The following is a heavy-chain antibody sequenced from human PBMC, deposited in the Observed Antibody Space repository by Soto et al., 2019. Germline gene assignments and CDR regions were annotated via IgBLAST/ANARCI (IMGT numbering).Heavy chain of an antibody. CDR2: IYHSGST. D-gene: IGHD2-21*02. CDR1: GVSVTSNRYY. V-gene: IGHV4-39*07. Sequence: PSETLSLTCSVSGVSVTSNRYYWGWVRQPPGKGLQWIGEIYHSGSTNYNPSLKSRVTISVDRSKNQFSLKLSSVTAADTAVYYCARITYCGGDCYRGFDPWGQGTLVTVSS. J-gene: IGHJ5*02. CDR3: ARITYCGGDCYRGFDP.